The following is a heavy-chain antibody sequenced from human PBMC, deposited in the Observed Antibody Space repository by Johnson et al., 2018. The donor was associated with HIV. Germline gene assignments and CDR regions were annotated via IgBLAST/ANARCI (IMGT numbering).Heavy chain of an antibody. D-gene: IGHD6-19*01. V-gene: IGHV3-30-3*01. Sequence: QVQLVESGGGVVQPGRSLRLSCAASGFTFSSYAIHWVRQAPGKGLEWVAVISYDGSNKYYADSVKGRFTISRDNSKNTLYLQMNSLRAEDTAVYYCARDWGLYSSGWYFDAFDIWGQGTMVTVSS. J-gene: IGHJ3*02. CDR1: GFTFSSYA. CDR2: ISYDGSNK. CDR3: ARDWGLYSSGWYFDAFDI.